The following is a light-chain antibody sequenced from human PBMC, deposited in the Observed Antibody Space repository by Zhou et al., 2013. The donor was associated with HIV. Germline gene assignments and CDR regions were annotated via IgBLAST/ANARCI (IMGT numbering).Light chain of an antibody. J-gene: IGKJ5*01. CDR3: QHYVTAPIT. CDR2: DAS. CDR1: QSVSNY. Sequence: EIVLTQSPGTLSLSPGDTATLSCRASQSVSNYLAWYQQKPGQAPRLLIYDASNRATGIPARFSGSGSGTDFTLTISSLEPEDFAVFYCQHYVTAPITFGQGHD. V-gene: IGKV3-11*01.